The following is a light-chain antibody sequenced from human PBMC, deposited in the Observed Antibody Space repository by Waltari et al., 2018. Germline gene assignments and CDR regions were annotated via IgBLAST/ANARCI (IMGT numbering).Light chain of an antibody. CDR2: DLT. J-gene: IGLJ2*01. V-gene: IGLV2-14*03. CDR3: SAYTSRGTLK. CDR1: SDDIGAYRY. Sequence: QSALTQPASVSGSPGQSITISCTGTSDDIGAYRYVTWYHQRPGKVPKLFIYDLTERPSGVSNRFSGSKSGSTASLTVSGLQAEDEGLFYCSAYTSRGTLKFGGGTRVTVL.